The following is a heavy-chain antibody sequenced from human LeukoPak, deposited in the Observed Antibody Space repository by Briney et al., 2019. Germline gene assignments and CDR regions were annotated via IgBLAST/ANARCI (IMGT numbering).Heavy chain of an antibody. Sequence: SVKVSCKACGYTFTNYVINWVRQAPGHGLEWIGWISVYNGNTNYAQKLQGRVTMTTDTSTSTAYMELRSLKSDDTAVYYCAREATGTGAFDIWGQGTMVTVSS. D-gene: IGHD1-1*01. J-gene: IGHJ3*02. CDR2: ISVYNGNT. CDR1: GYTFTNYV. CDR3: AREATGTGAFDI. V-gene: IGHV1-18*01.